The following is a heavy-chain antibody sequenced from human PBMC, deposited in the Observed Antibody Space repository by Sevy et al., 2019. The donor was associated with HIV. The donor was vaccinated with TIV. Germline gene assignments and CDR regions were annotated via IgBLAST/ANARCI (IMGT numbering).Heavy chain of an antibody. CDR3: AREPPDYDFWSGYYFGSPNYYYGMDV. Sequence: SETLSLTCTVSGGSISSYYWSWIRQPAGKGLEWIGLIYTSGSTNYNPSLKSRVTMSVDTSKNQFSLKLSSVTAADTAVYYCAREPPDYDFWSGYYFGSPNYYYGMDVWGQGTTVTVSS. CDR1: GGSISSYY. V-gene: IGHV4-4*07. D-gene: IGHD3-3*01. CDR2: IYTSGST. J-gene: IGHJ6*02.